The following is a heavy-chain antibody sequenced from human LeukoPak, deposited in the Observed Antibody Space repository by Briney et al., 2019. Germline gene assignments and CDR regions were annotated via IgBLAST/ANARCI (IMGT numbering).Heavy chain of an antibody. J-gene: IGHJ3*02. CDR1: GGSISSSSYY. CDR2: IYYSGST. Sequence: PSETLSLTCTASGGSISSSSYYWGWIRQPPGKGLEWIGSIYYSGSTYYNPSLKSRVTISVDTSKNQFSLKLSSVTAADTAVYYCARGVSARGSGYAKGAFDIWGQGTMVTVSS. CDR3: ARGVSARGSGYAKGAFDI. D-gene: IGHD3-22*01. V-gene: IGHV4-39*07.